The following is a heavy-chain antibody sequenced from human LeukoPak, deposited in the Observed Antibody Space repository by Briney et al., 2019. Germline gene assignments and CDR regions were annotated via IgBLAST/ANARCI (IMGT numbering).Heavy chain of an antibody. CDR1: GYTFIDYY. CDR2: INPNRGGT. D-gene: IGHD3-22*01. CDR3: ARITYYYDSSGYDY. J-gene: IGHJ4*02. V-gene: IGHV1-2*06. Sequence: ASVKVSCKASGYTFIDYYLHWLRQAPGQGLEWMGRINPNRGGTKPAQKFQDRVTMTRDTSISTAYMELSRLRSDDTAVYYCARITYYYDSSGYDYWGQGTLVTVSS.